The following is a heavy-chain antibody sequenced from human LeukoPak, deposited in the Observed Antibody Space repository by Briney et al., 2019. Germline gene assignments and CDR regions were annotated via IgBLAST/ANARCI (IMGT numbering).Heavy chain of an antibody. CDR3: ARTPGGSYGVVGDY. V-gene: IGHV1-18*01. J-gene: IGHJ4*02. D-gene: IGHD1-26*01. Sequence: GPSVKVSCKASGGTFSSYAISWVRQAPGQGLEWMGWISAYNGNTNYAQKLQGRVTMTTDTSTSTAYMELRSLRSDDTAVYYCARTPGGSYGVVGDYWGQGTLVTVSS. CDR1: GGTFSSYA. CDR2: ISAYNGNT.